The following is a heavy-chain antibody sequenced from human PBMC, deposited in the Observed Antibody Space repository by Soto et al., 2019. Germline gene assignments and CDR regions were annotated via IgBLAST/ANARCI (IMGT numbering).Heavy chain of an antibody. CDR2: ISWNSGSI. V-gene: IGHV3-9*01. D-gene: IGHD6-19*01. CDR1: GFTFDDHA. Sequence: SLRLSCAASGFTFDDHAMHWVRQAPGKGLEWVSGISWNSGSIGYADSVKGRFTISRDNAKNSLYLQMNSLRAEDTALYYCGKDGSIAMARMEKWGQG. J-gene: IGHJ4*02. CDR3: GKDGSIAMARMEK.